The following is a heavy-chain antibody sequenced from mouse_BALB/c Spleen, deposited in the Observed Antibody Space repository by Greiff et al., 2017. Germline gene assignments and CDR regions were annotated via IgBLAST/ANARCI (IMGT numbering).Heavy chain of an antibody. V-gene: IGHV1-15*01. CDR3: GYRYGRAMDY. Sequence: QVQLKESGAELVRPGASVTLSCKASGYTFTDYEMHWVKQTPVHGLEWIGAIDPETGGTAYNQKFKGKATLTADKSSSTAYMELRSLTSEDSAVYYCGYRYGRAMDYWGQGTSVTVSS. CDR1: GYTFTDYE. CDR2: IDPETGGT. J-gene: IGHJ4*01. D-gene: IGHD2-14*01.